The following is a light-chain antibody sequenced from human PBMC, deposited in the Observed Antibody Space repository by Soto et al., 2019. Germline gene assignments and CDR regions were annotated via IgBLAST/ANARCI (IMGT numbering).Light chain of an antibody. J-gene: IGKJ2*01. CDR2: AAS. CDR1: QSISSY. V-gene: IGKV1-39*01. CDR3: QQSYSTLYT. Sequence: DIQMTQSPSSLSASVGDRVTITCRASQSISSYLNWYQQKPGKAPKLLIYAASSLQSGVPSRFSGGVSGTDFTLTISSLQPEDFATYYCQQSYSTLYTFGQGTKLEIK.